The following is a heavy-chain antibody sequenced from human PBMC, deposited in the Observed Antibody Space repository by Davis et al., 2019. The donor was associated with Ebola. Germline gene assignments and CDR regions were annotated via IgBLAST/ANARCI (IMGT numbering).Heavy chain of an antibody. J-gene: IGHJ5*02. Sequence: SLTISCSSSGFTFSSYWLSWVRQAPGKGLEWVANIKQDGSEKYYVDSVKGRFTISRDNAKNSLYLQMNSLRSDDTAVYYCAREPPDEGYSGYDDLINWFDPWGQGTRVTVSS. CDR2: IKQDGSEK. CDR3: AREPPDEGYSGYDDLINWFDP. CDR1: GFTFSSYW. D-gene: IGHD5-12*01. V-gene: IGHV3-7*03.